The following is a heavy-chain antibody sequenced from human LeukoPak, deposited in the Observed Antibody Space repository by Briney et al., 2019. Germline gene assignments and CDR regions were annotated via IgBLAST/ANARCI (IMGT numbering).Heavy chain of an antibody. CDR1: AGSISSNY. CDR3: ARDYYDSSGNYFDY. Sequence: NPSETLSLTCTVSAGSISSNYWSWIRQPPGKGLEWIGYIYYSGSTNYNPSLKSRVTISVDTSKNQFSLKLSSVTAADTAVYYCARDYYDSSGNYFDYWGQGTLVTVSS. CDR2: IYYSGST. J-gene: IGHJ4*02. V-gene: IGHV4-59*01. D-gene: IGHD3-22*01.